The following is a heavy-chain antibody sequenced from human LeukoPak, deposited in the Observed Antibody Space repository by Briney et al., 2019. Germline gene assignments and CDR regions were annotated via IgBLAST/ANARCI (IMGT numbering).Heavy chain of an antibody. CDR1: GGSISSDGYY. D-gene: IGHD2-2*01. CDR2: MYYIGSP. V-gene: IGHV4-31*03. CDR3: ARAMTFTNWFDP. J-gene: IGHJ5*02. Sequence: SETLSLTCTVSGGSISSDGYYWSWIRQHPGEGLEWIGYMYYIGSPLYNPSLKSRVTISVDTSKNQFSLKLTSVTAADTAVYYCARAMTFTNWFDPWGQGTLVTVSS.